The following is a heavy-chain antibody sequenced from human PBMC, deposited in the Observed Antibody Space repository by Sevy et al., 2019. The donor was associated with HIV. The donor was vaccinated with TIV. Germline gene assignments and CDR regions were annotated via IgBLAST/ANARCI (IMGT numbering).Heavy chain of an antibody. CDR2: IYPGDSDT. D-gene: IGHD6-13*01. Sequence: GESLKISCKGSGYSFTSYWIGWVRQMPGKGLEWMGIIYPGDSDTRYSPSFQGQVTISADKSISTAYLQLSSLKASDTAMYYCARGSAAGPVRGAFDIWGQGTMVTVSS. J-gene: IGHJ3*02. CDR1: GYSFTSYW. CDR3: ARGSAAGPVRGAFDI. V-gene: IGHV5-51*01.